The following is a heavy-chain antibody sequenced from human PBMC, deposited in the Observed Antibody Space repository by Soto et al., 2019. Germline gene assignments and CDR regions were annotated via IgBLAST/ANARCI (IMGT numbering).Heavy chain of an antibody. CDR2: ISYDGSNK. CDR3: AKDRDSSGWYRFHFDAFDI. CDR1: RFTFSSYG. J-gene: IGHJ3*02. Sequence: QVQLVESGGGVVQPGRSLRLSCAASRFTFSSYGMHWVRQAPGKGLEWVAVISYDGSNKYYADSVKGRFTISRDNSKNTLYLQRNSLRAEDTAVYYCAKDRDSSGWYRFHFDAFDIWGQGTMVTVSS. D-gene: IGHD6-19*01. V-gene: IGHV3-30*18.